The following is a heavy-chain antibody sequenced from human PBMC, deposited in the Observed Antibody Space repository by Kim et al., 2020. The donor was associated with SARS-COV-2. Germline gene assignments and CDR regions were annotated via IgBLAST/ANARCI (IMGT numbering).Heavy chain of an antibody. Sequence: LKSRVTISLDTSKNQFSLRLSSVTAADTAVYYCARGSRITMVRGVKGGDYWGQGTLVTVSS. V-gene: IGHV4-34*01. D-gene: IGHD3-10*01. J-gene: IGHJ4*02. CDR3: ARGSRITMVRGVKGGDY.